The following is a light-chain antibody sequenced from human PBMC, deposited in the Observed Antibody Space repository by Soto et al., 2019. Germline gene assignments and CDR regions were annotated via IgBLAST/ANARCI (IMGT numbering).Light chain of an antibody. Sequence: EIVLTQSPATLSLSPGERSTLSCMAIQSVSSYLAWYQQKPGQAPRLLIYGASTRATGIPARFSGSGSGTEFTLTISSLQSEDFEVYYCQQYNNWPLFFGGGTKVDIK. CDR2: GAS. J-gene: IGKJ4*01. V-gene: IGKV3-15*01. CDR1: QSVSSY. CDR3: QQYNNWPLF.